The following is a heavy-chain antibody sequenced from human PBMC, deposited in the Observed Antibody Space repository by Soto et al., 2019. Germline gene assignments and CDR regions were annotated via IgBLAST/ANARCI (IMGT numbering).Heavy chain of an antibody. D-gene: IGHD3-22*01. CDR3: ARDYYHSPLSMDV. Sequence: QVQLQESGPGLMKPSQTLSLTCSVSGDSISSGAYYWSWIRQHPGKGLEGMGYISYIGSTYYNPSLKSRTTISVDTSKNQFFLRLSSVTAADTAVYYCARDYYHSPLSMDVWGQGTTVTVSS. V-gene: IGHV4-31*03. CDR2: ISYIGST. CDR1: GDSISSGAYY. J-gene: IGHJ6*02.